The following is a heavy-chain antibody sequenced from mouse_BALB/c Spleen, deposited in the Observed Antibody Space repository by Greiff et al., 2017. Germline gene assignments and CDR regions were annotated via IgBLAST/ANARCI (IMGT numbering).Heavy chain of an antibody. CDR3: ASPYDGYYEGFAY. V-gene: IGHV5-12-1*01. D-gene: IGHD2-3*01. J-gene: IGHJ3*01. Sequence: DVMLVESGGGLVKPGGSLKLSCAASGFAFSSYDMSWVRQTPEKRLEWVAYISSGGGSTYYPDTVKGRFTISRDNAKNTLYLQMSSLKSEDTAMYYCASPYDGYYEGFAYWGQGTLVTVSA. CDR2: ISSGGGST. CDR1: GFAFSSYD.